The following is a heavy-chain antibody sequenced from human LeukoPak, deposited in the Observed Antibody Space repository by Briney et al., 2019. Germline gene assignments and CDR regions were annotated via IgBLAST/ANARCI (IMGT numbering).Heavy chain of an antibody. CDR1: GGSISSYY. J-gene: IGHJ6*03. CDR2: IYTSGST. CDR3: ARENGSGSRETYYYYYYMDV. V-gene: IGHV4-4*07. Sequence: SETLSLTCTVSGGSISSYYWSWIRQPAGKGLEWIGRIYTSGSTNYNPSLKSRVTMSVDTSKNQFSLKLSSVTAADTAVYYCARENGSGSRETYYYYYYMDVWGKGTTVTVSS. D-gene: IGHD3-10*01.